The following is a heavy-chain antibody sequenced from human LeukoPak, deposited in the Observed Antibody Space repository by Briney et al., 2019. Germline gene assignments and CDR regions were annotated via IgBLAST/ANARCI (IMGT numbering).Heavy chain of an antibody. CDR2: IRYDGTNK. J-gene: IGHJ4*02. CDR1: GFTFSSYG. CDR3: AKDSGGACDY. Sequence: GGSLRLSCAASGFTFSSYGMHWVRQAPGKGLEWVAVIRYDGTNKYYADSVKGRFTISRDNCKTTLYLQMNSLRGEDTAVYYCAKDSGGACDYWGQGTLVTVSS. D-gene: IGHD2-21*02. V-gene: IGHV3-30*02.